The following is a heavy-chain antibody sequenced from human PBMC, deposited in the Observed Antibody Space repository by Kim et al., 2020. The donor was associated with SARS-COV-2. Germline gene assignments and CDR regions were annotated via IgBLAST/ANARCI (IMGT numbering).Heavy chain of an antibody. Sequence: LTSYAFHWVRQAPGQGLEWMGWINPHSDSGTPTYAQGFTGRFVFSLDTSVSTAYLQISSLKAEDTAVYYCARFSATTPDFDYWGQGTLVTVSS. J-gene: IGHJ4*02. V-gene: IGHV7-4-1*02. CDR3: ARFSATTPDFDY. D-gene: IGHD1-1*01. CDR2: INPHSDSGTP. CDR1: LTSYA.